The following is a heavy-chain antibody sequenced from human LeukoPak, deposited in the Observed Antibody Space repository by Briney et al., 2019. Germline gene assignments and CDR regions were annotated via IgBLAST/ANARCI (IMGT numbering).Heavy chain of an antibody. V-gene: IGHV4-39*01. Sequence: SETLSLTCTVSGGSISSSSYYWGWIRQPPGKGLEWIGSIYYSGSTYYNPPLKSRVTISVDTSKNQFSLKLSSVTAADTAVYYCARHAASNHRKGVSPFDPWGQGTLVTVSS. D-gene: IGHD4-11*01. CDR2: IYYSGST. CDR3: ARHAASNHRKGVSPFDP. CDR1: GGSISSSSYY. J-gene: IGHJ5*02.